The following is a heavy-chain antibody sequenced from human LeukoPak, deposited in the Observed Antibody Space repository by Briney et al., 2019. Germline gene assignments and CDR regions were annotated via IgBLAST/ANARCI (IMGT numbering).Heavy chain of an antibody. CDR2: IIPIFGTA. Sequence: SVKVSCKASGGTFSSYAISWVRQAPGQGLEWMGGIIPIFGTANYAQKFQGRVTITADESTSTAYMELSSLGSEDTAVYYCARVTSYCSSTSCHIGYYYYGMDVWGQGTTVTVSS. J-gene: IGHJ6*02. CDR3: ARVTSYCSSTSCHIGYYYYGMDV. CDR1: GGTFSSYA. D-gene: IGHD2-2*01. V-gene: IGHV1-69*13.